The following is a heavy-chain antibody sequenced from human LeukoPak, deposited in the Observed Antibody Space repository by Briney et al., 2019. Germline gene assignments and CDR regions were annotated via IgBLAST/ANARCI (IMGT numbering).Heavy chain of an antibody. D-gene: IGHD6-19*01. CDR3: ARDPGIAVAGEHYYYYGMDV. J-gene: IGHJ6*02. CDR2: IWYDGSNK. V-gene: IGHV3-33*01. CDR1: GFTFSSYG. Sequence: GGSLRLSCAASGFTFSSYGMHWVRQAPGKGLEWVAVIWYDGSNKYYADSVKGRFTISRDNSKNTLYLQINSLRAEDTAVYYCARDPGIAVAGEHYYYYGMDVWGQGNTVTVSS.